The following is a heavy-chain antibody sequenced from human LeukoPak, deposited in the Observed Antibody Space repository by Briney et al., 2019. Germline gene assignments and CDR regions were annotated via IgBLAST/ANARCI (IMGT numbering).Heavy chain of an antibody. D-gene: IGHD5-24*01. Sequence: SETLSLTCTVSGGSISTYYWNWLRQPPGKGLEWIGYIDYSGTANINPSLKSRVTLSMGTSRNQFSLKLSSVTAADTAVYYCARTENYIPEDWFDPWGQGTLVTVSS. J-gene: IGHJ5*02. CDR3: ARTENYIPEDWFDP. CDR1: GGSISTYY. V-gene: IGHV4-59*08. CDR2: IDYSGTA.